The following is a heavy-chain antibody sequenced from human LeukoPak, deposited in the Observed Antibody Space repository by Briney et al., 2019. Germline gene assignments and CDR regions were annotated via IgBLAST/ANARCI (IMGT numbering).Heavy chain of an antibody. V-gene: IGHV4-39*01. Sequence: SETLSLTCTVSGNSISSSSYYWVWIRQPPGKGLEWIGSINYYGKTYYNPSVKSRVTISVDTSKNQFSLKLSSVTAADTAVYYCARIGLGHRGFFNYYDSSGYLYWGQGTLVTVSS. CDR1: GNSISSSSYY. CDR2: INYYGKT. J-gene: IGHJ4*02. D-gene: IGHD3-22*01. CDR3: ARIGLGHRGFFNYYDSSGYLY.